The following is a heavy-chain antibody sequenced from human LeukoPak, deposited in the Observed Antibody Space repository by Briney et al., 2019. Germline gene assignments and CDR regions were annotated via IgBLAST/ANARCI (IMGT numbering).Heavy chain of an antibody. CDR2: IYYSGST. CDR3: ARVEAAAGSLNSFWFDP. Sequence: SQTLSLTCTVSGGSISSGDYYWSWIRQPPGKGLEWIGYIYYSGSTYYNPSLKSRVTISVDTSKNQFSLKLSSVTAADTAVYYCARVEAAAGSLNSFWFDPWGQGTLVTVS. CDR1: GGSISSGDYY. V-gene: IGHV4-30-4*01. D-gene: IGHD6-13*01. J-gene: IGHJ5*02.